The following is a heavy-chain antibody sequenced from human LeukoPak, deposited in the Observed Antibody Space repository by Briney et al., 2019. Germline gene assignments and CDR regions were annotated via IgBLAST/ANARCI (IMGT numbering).Heavy chain of an antibody. CDR2: ISAYNGNT. J-gene: IGHJ4*02. CDR3: ARGGVDSYGLASDY. V-gene: IGHV1-18*01. Sequence: ASVKVSCKASGYSFISYGISWVRQAPGQGLEWMGWISAYNGNTDYAQTLQGRVTMTTDTSTSTAYMELRSLRSDDTAVYYCARGGVDSYGLASDYWGQGTLVTVSS. CDR1: GYSFISYG. D-gene: IGHD5-18*01.